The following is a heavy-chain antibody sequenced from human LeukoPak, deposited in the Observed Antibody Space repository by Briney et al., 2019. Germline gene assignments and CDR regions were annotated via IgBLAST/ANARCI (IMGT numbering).Heavy chain of an antibody. Sequence: PGGSLRLSCAASGFTFSSYGMHWVRQAPGKGLEGVAFIRYDGSNKYYEDSVKGRFTISRDNSKNTLYLQMNSLRAEDTAVYYCAKVTVVVVAATPSDYWGQGTLVTVSS. J-gene: IGHJ4*02. V-gene: IGHV3-30*02. CDR2: IRYDGSNK. D-gene: IGHD2-15*01. CDR1: GFTFSSYG. CDR3: AKVTVVVVAATPSDY.